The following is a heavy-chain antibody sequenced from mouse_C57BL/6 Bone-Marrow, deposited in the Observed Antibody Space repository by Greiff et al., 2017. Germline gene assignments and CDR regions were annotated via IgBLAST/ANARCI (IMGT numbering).Heavy chain of an antibody. Sequence: VQLQQPGAELVKPGASVKMSCKASGYTFTSYWITWVKQRPGQGLEWIGDIYPGSGSTNYNEKFKSKATLTVDTSSSTAYMQLSSLTSEDSAVYYCARWTGTPYYFDYWGQGTTLTVSS. D-gene: IGHD4-1*01. CDR2: IYPGSGST. CDR3: ARWTGTPYYFDY. V-gene: IGHV1-55*01. J-gene: IGHJ2*01. CDR1: GYTFTSYW.